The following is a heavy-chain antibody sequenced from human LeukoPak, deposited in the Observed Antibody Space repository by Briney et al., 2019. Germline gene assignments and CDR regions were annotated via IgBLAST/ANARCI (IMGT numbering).Heavy chain of an antibody. J-gene: IGHJ4*02. CDR2: ISSSRNTV. CDR3: ARESPAFDY. V-gene: IGHV3-48*01. CDR1: GFILSTYD. Sequence: GGSLRLSCAASGFILSTYDMNWVRQAPGKGLEWVSYISSSRNTVTYADSVRGRFTISRDNAKNSLYLEMNGLRAEDTAVYYCARESPAFDYWGQGTLVTVSS.